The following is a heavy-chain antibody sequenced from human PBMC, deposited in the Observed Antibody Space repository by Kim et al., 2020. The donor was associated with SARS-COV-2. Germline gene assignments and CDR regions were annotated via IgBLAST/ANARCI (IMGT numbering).Heavy chain of an antibody. D-gene: IGHD1-26*01. J-gene: IGHJ4*02. CDR2: IKQDGSDK. CDR1: GFTFSGYW. CDR3: ARNSERSSSWPDVFDC. Sequence: GGYLRLSCTASGFTFSGYWMSWVRQAPGKGLEWVANIKQDGSDKYYVDSVKGRFTISRDNAKNSVYLQMNSLRGEDTAVYYCARNSERSSSWPDVFDCWGQGSLVTVSS. V-gene: IGHV3-7*01.